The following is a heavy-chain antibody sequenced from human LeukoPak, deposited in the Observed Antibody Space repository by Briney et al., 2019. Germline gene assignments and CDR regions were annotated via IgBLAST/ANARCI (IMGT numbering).Heavy chain of an antibody. V-gene: IGHV4-59*01. CDR2: IYYSGST. Sequence: PSETLSLTCTVSGGSISSYYWSWIRQPPGKGLEGIGYIYYSGSTNYTPSLKSRVTISVDTSKNQFSLKLSSVTAADTAVYYCARVNPLGELFWGQGTLVTVSS. CDR3: ARVNPLGELF. CDR1: GGSISSYY. D-gene: IGHD3-16*01. J-gene: IGHJ4*02.